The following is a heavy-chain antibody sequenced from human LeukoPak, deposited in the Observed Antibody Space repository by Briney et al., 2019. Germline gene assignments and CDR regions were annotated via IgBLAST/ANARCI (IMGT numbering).Heavy chain of an antibody. D-gene: IGHD6-13*01. CDR1: GFTFSSYS. CDR2: IGSSSSPI. CDR3: ARGLLGFAAEFDY. V-gene: IGHV3-48*02. Sequence: GGSLRLSCAASGFTFSSYSTNWVRQAPGKGLEWVSYIGSSSSPIYYADSVKGRFTISRDNAKNSLYLQMNSLRDEDTAVYYCARGLLGFAAEFDYWGQGTLVTVSS. J-gene: IGHJ4*02.